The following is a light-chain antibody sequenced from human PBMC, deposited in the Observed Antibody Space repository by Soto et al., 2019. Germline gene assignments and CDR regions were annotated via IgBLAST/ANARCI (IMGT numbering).Light chain of an antibody. CDR3: QQYNNWSLT. Sequence: EIVMTQSPATLSVSPGERATLSCRASQSVGSNLAWYQQKPGQAPRLLIYGASTRATGIPARFSGSGSGTEFTLTISSLQPEDFAVYYCQQYNNWSLTFGGGTKVEIK. J-gene: IGKJ4*01. CDR2: GAS. V-gene: IGKV3-15*01. CDR1: QSVGSN.